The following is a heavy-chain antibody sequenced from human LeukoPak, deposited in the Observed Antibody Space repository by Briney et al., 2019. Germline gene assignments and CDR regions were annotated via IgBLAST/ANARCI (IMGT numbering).Heavy chain of an antibody. CDR2: INSDGSST. CDR3: ATDEAATGRLDY. CDR1: GFNFRNYW. D-gene: IGHD1-1*01. Sequence: PGGSLRLSXAASGFNFRNYWMHWVRQAPGKGLVWVSRINSDGSSTSYADSVKGRFTISRDNAENTLYLQINSLRAEDTAVYYCATDEAATGRLDYWGQRTLVTDSS. V-gene: IGHV3-74*01. J-gene: IGHJ4*02.